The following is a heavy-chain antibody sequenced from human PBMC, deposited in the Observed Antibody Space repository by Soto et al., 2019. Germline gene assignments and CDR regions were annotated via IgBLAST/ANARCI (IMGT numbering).Heavy chain of an antibody. Sequence: PSETLSLTCAVYGGSFNNYYWNWIRQPPGKGLEWIGEINHSGSTNYNPSLKSRSTISIDTSKNQFSLRLSSVTAADTAVYYCARGRLELHYWGQGTLVSVSS. D-gene: IGHD1-1*01. CDR1: GGSFNNYY. J-gene: IGHJ4*02. CDR3: ARGRLELHY. CDR2: INHSGST. V-gene: IGHV4-34*01.